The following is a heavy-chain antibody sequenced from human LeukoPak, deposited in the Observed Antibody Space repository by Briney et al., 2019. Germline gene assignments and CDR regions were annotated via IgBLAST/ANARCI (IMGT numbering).Heavy chain of an antibody. Sequence: GGSLRLSCAASGFTFSSYDMHWVRQGTGKGLEWVSAIGTAGDTYYPGSVKGRFTTSRENAKNSLYPQMNSLRVGDTAVYYCARGRGWGTFDIWGQGTMVTVSS. CDR3: ARGRGWGTFDI. V-gene: IGHV3-13*04. J-gene: IGHJ3*02. CDR1: GFTFSSYD. D-gene: IGHD3-10*01. CDR2: IGTAGDT.